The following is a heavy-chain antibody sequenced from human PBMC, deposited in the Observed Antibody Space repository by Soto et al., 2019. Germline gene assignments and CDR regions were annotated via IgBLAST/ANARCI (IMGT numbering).Heavy chain of an antibody. Sequence: QLQLVQSGAEVNKPGSSVQFSCKASGGTVSSYAISWVRQAPGQGLEWMGGIIPICGTANYAQKFQGRVTITAAESTSTAYMERSSLRPEDTAVYYCARARLCGGDCYLNYYGMDVWGQGTTVTVAS. CDR1: GGTVSSYA. CDR3: ARARLCGGDCYLNYYGMDV. D-gene: IGHD2-21*02. CDR2: IIPICGTA. J-gene: IGHJ6*02. V-gene: IGHV1-69*01.